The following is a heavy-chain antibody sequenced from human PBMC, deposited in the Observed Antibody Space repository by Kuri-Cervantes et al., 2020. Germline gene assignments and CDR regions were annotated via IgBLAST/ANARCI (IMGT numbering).Heavy chain of an antibody. Sequence: ASVKVSCKASGYTFTSYYMHWVRQAPGQGLEWMGIINPSSGSTSYAQKFQGRVTMTTDTSTTTAYMELRSLRSDDTAVYYCARLVTHYYYMDVWGKGTTVTVSS. D-gene: IGHD4-23*01. J-gene: IGHJ6*03. CDR3: ARLVTHYYYMDV. V-gene: IGHV1-46*01. CDR1: GYTFTSYY. CDR2: INPSSGST.